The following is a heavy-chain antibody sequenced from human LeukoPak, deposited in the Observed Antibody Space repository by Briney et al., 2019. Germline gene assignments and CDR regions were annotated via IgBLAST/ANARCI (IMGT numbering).Heavy chain of an antibody. CDR3: ARDFAVAGIYYFDY. D-gene: IGHD6-19*01. V-gene: IGHV3-33*01. Sequence: PGRSLRLSCAASGFTFSNYGMHWVRQAPGKGLEWVAVIWYDGSNKYYVDSVKGRFTISRDNSKNTLYLQMNSLRAEDTAVYYCARDFAVAGIYYFDYWGQGTLVTVSS. CDR1: GFTFSNYG. CDR2: IWYDGSNK. J-gene: IGHJ4*02.